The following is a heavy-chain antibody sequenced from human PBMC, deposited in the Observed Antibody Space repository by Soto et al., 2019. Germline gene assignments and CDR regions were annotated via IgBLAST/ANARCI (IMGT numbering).Heavy chain of an antibody. CDR2: IIPIFGTA. V-gene: IGHV1-69*06. CDR1: GDANSIDP. CDR3: ARDQGGLRYFEGLPEAYYYYGMDV. D-gene: IGHD3-9*01. Sequence: SLNRYRQSGGDANSIDPGGWRRQTQGQGLEWMGGIIPIFGTANYAQKFQGRVTITADKSTSTAYMELSSLRSEDTAVYYCARDQGGLRYFEGLPEAYYYYGMDVWGQGTTVSLSS. J-gene: IGHJ6*01.